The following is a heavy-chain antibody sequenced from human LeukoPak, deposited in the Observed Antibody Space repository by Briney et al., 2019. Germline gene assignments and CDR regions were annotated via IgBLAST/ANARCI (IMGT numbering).Heavy chain of an antibody. CDR1: GFTFSTYW. CDR2: ISGSGGST. CDR3: AKDAIAVAGGDDY. Sequence: GGSLRLSCVASGFTFSTYWMGWVRQAPGKGLEWVSAISGSGGSTYYADSVKGRFTISRDNSKNTLYLQMNSLRAEDTAVYYCAKDAIAVAGGDDYWGQGTLVTVSS. D-gene: IGHD6-19*01. V-gene: IGHV3-23*01. J-gene: IGHJ4*02.